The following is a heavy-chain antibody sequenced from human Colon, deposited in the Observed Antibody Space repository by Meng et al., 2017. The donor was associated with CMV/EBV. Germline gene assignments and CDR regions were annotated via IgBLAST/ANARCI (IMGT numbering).Heavy chain of an antibody. D-gene: IGHD2/OR15-2a*01. CDR1: GFSLSSPGGG. J-gene: IGHJ4*02. Sequence: SGPTLVKPTQTLTPTCALSGFSLSSPGGGVCWSRQPPGKALEWIGNIYWDDEYFYNASLKTRLTITKDTSKNQMVLTMTNMDPVDTDTYFCAHRSISNIELVIAAFDHWGQGAPVTVSS. CDR2: IYWDDEY. V-gene: IGHV2-5*02. CDR3: AHRSISNIELVIAAFDH.